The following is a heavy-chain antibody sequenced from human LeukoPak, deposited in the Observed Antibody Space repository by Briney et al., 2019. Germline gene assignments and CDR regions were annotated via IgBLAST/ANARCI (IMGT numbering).Heavy chain of an antibody. CDR2: IKQDGSEK. V-gene: IGHV3-7*05. Sequence: GGSLRLSCAASGFTFSNSWMSWIRQAPGQGLEWVANIKQDGSEKYYVDSVKGRFTISRDNARNSLYLQMNSLRAEDTAVYYCARDLHWGQGTLVTVSS. J-gene: IGHJ4*02. CDR3: ARDLH. CDR1: GFTFSNSW.